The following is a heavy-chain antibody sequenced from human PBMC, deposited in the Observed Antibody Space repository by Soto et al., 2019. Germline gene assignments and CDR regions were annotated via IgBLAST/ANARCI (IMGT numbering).Heavy chain of an antibody. V-gene: IGHV4-31*03. CDR2: IYYSGST. D-gene: IGHD3-10*01. CDR3: ARRGDMVRGVIEGFDY. CDR1: GGSISSGGYY. Sequence: QVQLQESGPGLVKPSQTLSLTCTVSGGSISSGGYYWSWIRQHPGKGLEWIGYIYYSGSTYYNPSLKSRVTISVDTSKNQSSLKLSSVTAADTAVYYCARRGDMVRGVIEGFDYWGQGTLVTVSS. J-gene: IGHJ4*02.